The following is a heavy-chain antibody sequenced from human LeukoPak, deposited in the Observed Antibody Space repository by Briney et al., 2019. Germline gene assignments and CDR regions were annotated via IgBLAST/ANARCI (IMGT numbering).Heavy chain of an antibody. CDR3: ASRKLGNDY. D-gene: IGHD7-27*01. Sequence: SETLSLTCTISGGSVSDYYWSWIRQSPGKGLEWIGYIYHTGSNSHSPSLKSRVTISADTSQNQFSLKLSSVTAADTAVYYCASRKLGNDYWGQGTLVTVSS. J-gene: IGHJ4*02. CDR1: GGSVSDYY. CDR2: IYHTGSN. V-gene: IGHV4-59*02.